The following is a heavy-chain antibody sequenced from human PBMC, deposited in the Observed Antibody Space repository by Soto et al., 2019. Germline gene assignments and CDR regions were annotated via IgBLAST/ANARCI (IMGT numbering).Heavy chain of an antibody. D-gene: IGHD3-22*01. CDR3: AKISSGSWKNYYYYGMDV. CDR2: ISYDGSNK. J-gene: IGHJ6*02. CDR1: GFTFSSYG. V-gene: IGHV3-30*18. Sequence: GSLRLSCAASGFTFSSYGMHWVRQAPGKGLEWVAVISYDGSNKYYADSVKGRFTISRDNSKNTLYLQMNSLRAEDTAVYYCAKISSGSWKNYYYYGMDVWGQGTTVTVSS.